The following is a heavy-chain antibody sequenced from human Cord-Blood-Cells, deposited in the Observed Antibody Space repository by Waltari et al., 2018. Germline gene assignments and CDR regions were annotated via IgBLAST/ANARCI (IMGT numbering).Heavy chain of an antibody. CDR3: ARAYSSGWYIDY. V-gene: IGHV1-69*01. CDR2: IIPIFGTA. J-gene: IGHJ4*02. Sequence: QVQLVQSGAEVRKPGSSVKVSCKASGCTFRSYAFLWLRQAPGQGLEWMGGIIPIFGTANYAQKFQGRVTITADESTSTAYMELSSLRSEDTAVYYCARAYSSGWYIDYWGQGTLVTVSS. D-gene: IGHD6-19*01. CDR1: GCTFRSYA.